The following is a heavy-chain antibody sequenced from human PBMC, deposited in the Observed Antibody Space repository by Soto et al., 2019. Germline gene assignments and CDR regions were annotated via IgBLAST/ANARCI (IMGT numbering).Heavy chain of an antibody. Sequence: GGSLRLSCTASGFTCGGYAMIWFRQAPGKGLEWVGFITSKAYGGTTEYAATVKGRFTISRDDSKSIAYLQMNSLKTDDTAVYYCSRVTPNNRAAPLHYCGQGTLVTVSS. J-gene: IGHJ4*02. CDR3: SRVTPNNRAAPLHY. D-gene: IGHD3-10*01. V-gene: IGHV3-49*03. CDR2: ITSKAYGGTT. CDR1: GFTCGGYA.